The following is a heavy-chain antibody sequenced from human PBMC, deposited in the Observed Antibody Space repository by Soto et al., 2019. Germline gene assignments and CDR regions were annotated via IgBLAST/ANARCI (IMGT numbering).Heavy chain of an antibody. V-gene: IGHV4-39*01. CDR3: ASPTLGAFDI. D-gene: IGHD3-16*01. J-gene: IGHJ3*02. Sequence: KTXETLSLTCTVSGCSISSSNYYWGWIRQPPGKGLEWIGSIYYSGSTAYNSSLKSRVTMSVDTSKNQLSLRLSSVTAADTAVYYCASPTLGAFDIWGQGTMVTV. CDR1: GCSISSSNYY. CDR2: IYYSGST.